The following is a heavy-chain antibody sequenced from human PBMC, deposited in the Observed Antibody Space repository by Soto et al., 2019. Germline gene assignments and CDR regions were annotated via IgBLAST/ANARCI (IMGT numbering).Heavy chain of an antibody. CDR1: GFTFSSYA. CDR2: ISGSGGST. D-gene: IGHD3-9*01. CDR3: AKDQTRLLRYFDWVPDY. J-gene: IGHJ4*02. V-gene: IGHV3-23*01. Sequence: PGGSLRLSCAASGFTFSSYAMSWVRQAPGKGLEWVSAISGSGGSTYYADSVKGRFTISRDNSKNTLYLQMNSLRAEDTAVYYCAKDQTRLLRYFDWVPDYWGQGPLVTVSS.